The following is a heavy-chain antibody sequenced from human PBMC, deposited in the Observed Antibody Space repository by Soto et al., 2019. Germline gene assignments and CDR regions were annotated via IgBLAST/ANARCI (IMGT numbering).Heavy chain of an antibody. CDR1: GFYFEGYG. J-gene: IGHJ4*02. V-gene: IGHV3-23*04. Sequence: EVQLVESGGGLVQPGGPLRLSFAPSGFYFEGYGLTWVRQAPGKGLEWVPAISSSSGSTFYADSVKGRFIISRDNSKNTLYLQMNSLRVEDTAVYYCTKPPSIKYGFDYWGQGTLVAVSS. CDR3: TKPPSIKYGFDY. CDR2: ISSSSGST. D-gene: IGHD1-20*01.